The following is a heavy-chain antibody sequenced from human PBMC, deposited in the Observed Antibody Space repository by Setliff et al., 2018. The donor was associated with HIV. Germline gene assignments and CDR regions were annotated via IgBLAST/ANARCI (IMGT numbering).Heavy chain of an antibody. CDR3: ARRARYSGSFLTTYYFDY. Sequence: GESLKISCKGSGYSFTYYWIGWVRQMPGKGLEWMGIIYPADSETRYNPSFQGQVTISADKSISTAYLQWTSVKASDTAMYYCARRARYSGSFLTTYYFDYWGQGALVTVSS. V-gene: IGHV5-51*01. D-gene: IGHD1-26*01. CDR1: GYSFTYYW. CDR2: IYPADSET. J-gene: IGHJ4*02.